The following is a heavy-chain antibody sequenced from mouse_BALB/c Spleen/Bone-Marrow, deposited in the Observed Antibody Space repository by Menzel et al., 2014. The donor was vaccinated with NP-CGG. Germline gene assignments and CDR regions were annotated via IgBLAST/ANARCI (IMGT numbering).Heavy chain of an antibody. Sequence: EVQLQESGPSLVKPSQTLSLTCSVTGDSIXSGYWNWIRKFPGNKLEYMGYISYSGSTYYNPSLKSRISITRDTSKNQYYLQLNSVTTEDTATYYCATGNAMDYWGQGTSVTVSS. CDR2: ISYSGST. CDR1: GDSIXSGY. V-gene: IGHV3-8*02. J-gene: IGHJ4*01. D-gene: IGHD4-1*01. CDR3: ATGNAMDY.